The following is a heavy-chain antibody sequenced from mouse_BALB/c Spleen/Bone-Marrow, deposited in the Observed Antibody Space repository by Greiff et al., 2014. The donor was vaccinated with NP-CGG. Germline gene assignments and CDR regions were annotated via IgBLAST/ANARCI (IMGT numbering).Heavy chain of an antibody. D-gene: IGHD1-2*01. CDR3: ARITTATGAMDY. V-gene: IGHV2-9*02. CDR2: IWADGST. CDR1: GFSLTSYG. Sequence: VKLMESGPGLVAPSQSLSITCTVSGFSLTSYGVHWVRQPPGKGLEWLGVIWADGSTNYNSALVSRLSIRKDNSKSQVFLKMNSLQTDDTAMYYCARITTATGAMDYWGQGTSVTVSS. J-gene: IGHJ4*01.